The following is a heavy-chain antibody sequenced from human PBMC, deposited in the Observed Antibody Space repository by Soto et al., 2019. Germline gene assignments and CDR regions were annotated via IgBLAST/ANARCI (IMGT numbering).Heavy chain of an antibody. D-gene: IGHD3-9*01. CDR3: GREGKNYDILTGYYKYAFDI. CDR1: GYTFTGYY. Sequence: QVQLVQSGAEVKKPGASVKVSCKASGYTFTGYYMHWVRQAPGQGLEWMGWINPNSGGTNYAQKFQGWVTMTRDTSISTADMELSRLRSDDTAVYYCGREGKNYDILTGYYKYAFDIWGQGRMVTVSS. J-gene: IGHJ3*02. CDR2: INPNSGGT. V-gene: IGHV1-2*04.